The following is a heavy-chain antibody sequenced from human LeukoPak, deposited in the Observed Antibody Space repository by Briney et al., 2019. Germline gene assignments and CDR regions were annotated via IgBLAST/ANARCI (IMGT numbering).Heavy chain of an antibody. Sequence: GGSLRLSCAASGFTFSSYGMHWVRQAPGKGLEWVAFIRYDGSNKYYADSVKGRFTISRDNSKNTLYLQMNSLRAEDPAVYYCANPKGYYDSSALIGGYWGQGTLVTVSS. CDR1: GFTFSSYG. J-gene: IGHJ4*02. CDR3: ANPKGYYDSSALIGGY. CDR2: IRYDGSNK. V-gene: IGHV3-30*02. D-gene: IGHD3-22*01.